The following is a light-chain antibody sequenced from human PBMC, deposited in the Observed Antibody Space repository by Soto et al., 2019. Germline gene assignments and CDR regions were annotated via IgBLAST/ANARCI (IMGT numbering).Light chain of an antibody. CDR3: HQYNRYPWT. V-gene: IGKV1-5*03. CDR2: EAS. J-gene: IGKJ1*01. Sequence: LSASRVDIVPITCVASETVNSWLAWYQQKPGKAPELLIYEASNLQSGVPSRFSGSRSGTEFTLSISDLQPEDFATYYCHQYNRYPWTFGQGTKVDIK. CDR1: ETVNSW.